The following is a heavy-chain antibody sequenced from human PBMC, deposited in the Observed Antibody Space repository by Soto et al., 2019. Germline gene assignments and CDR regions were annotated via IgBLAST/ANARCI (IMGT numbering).Heavy chain of an antibody. D-gene: IGHD3-22*01. CDR1: GYTFTSYG. Sequence: GASVKVSCKASGYTFTSYGISWVRQAPGQGLEWMGWISAYNGNTNYAQKLQGRVTMTTDTSTSTAYMELRSLRSDDTAVCYCARYYLWDYYDSSGWPGAFDIWGQGTMVTVSS. J-gene: IGHJ3*02. CDR2: ISAYNGNT. V-gene: IGHV1-18*04. CDR3: ARYYLWDYYDSSGWPGAFDI.